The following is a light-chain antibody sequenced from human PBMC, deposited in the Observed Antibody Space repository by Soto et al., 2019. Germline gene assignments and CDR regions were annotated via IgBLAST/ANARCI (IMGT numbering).Light chain of an antibody. CDR1: SSTIGPGYD. J-gene: IGLJ2*01. V-gene: IGLV1-40*01. Sequence: QSVLTQPPSVSGAPGQRVIISCTGSSSTIGPGYDVHWYQQLPGTASKLLIYGDSHRPSGVPDRFSGSKSGTSASLAITGLQAEDEADYYCQSYDRSLSASVVFGGGTKVTVL. CDR2: GDS. CDR3: QSYDRSLSASVV.